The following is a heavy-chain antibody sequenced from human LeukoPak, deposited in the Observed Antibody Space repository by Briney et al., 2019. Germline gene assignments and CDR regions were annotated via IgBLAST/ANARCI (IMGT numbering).Heavy chain of an antibody. V-gene: IGHV1-2*07. D-gene: IGHD3-22*01. CDR1: GYTFTGYY. J-gene: IGHJ4*02. Sequence: GASVKVSCKTSGYTFTGYYIHWVRQAPGQGLGWMGWINPNTGDTNYAHKFQGRVTMTSDTSISTAYMELSSLKSDDTAMYYCARAPMIVVIFPPRLDFWGQGTLVTVSS. CDR3: ARAPMIVVIFPPRLDF. CDR2: INPNTGDT.